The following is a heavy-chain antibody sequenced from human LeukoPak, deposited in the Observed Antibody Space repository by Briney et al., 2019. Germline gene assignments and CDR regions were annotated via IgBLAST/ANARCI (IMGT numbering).Heavy chain of an antibody. V-gene: IGHV1-69*13. Sequence: SVKVSCKASGGTFSSYAISWVRQAPGQGLEWMGGIIPIFGTANYAQKFQGRVTITADESTSTAYMELSSLRSEDTAVYYCARGTYEPPVGFDPWAREPWSPSPQ. J-gene: IGHJ5*02. D-gene: IGHD1-1*01. CDR1: GGTFSSYA. CDR2: IIPIFGTA. CDR3: ARGTYEPPVGFDP.